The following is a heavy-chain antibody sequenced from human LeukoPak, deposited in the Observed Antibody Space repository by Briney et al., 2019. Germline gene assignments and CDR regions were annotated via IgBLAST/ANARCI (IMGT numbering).Heavy chain of an antibody. D-gene: IGHD3-22*01. CDR2: ISYDGSNK. J-gene: IGHJ3*02. V-gene: IGHV3-30*18. Sequence: GGSLRLSCAASGFTFSSYAMSWVRQAPGKGLEWVAVISYDGSNKYYADSVKGRFTISRDNSKNTLYLQMNSLRAEDTAVYYCAKDQEYYYDSSGLFDAFDIWGQGTMVTVSS. CDR1: GFTFSSYA. CDR3: AKDQEYYYDSSGLFDAFDI.